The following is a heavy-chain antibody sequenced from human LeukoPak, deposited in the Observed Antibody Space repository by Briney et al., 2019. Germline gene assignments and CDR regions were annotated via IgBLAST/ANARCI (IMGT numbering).Heavy chain of an antibody. D-gene: IGHD6-13*01. V-gene: IGHV4-59*01. CDR2: IYYSGST. J-gene: IGHJ6*02. CDR3: ARAHSSSWYKDGMDV. CDR1: GGSISSYY. Sequence: PSETLSLTCTGSGGSISSYYWSWIRQPPGKGLEWIGYIYYSGSTNYNPSLKSRVTISVDTSKNQFSLKLSSVTAADTAVYYCARAHSSSWYKDGMDVWGQGTTVTVSS.